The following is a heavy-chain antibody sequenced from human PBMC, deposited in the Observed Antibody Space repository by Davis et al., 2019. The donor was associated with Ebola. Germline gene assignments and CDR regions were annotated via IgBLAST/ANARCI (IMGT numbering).Heavy chain of an antibody. V-gene: IGHV3-11*01. CDR1: GFTFSDYY. J-gene: IGHJ6*02. D-gene: IGHD1-1*01. Sequence: GESLKISCAASGFTFSDYYMSWIRQAPGKGLEWLSYICTYGTTIYYGDSVKGRFTISRDNAKNSLYLQMHSLRPEDTAVYYCARGERRYYDYNGMDVWGQGTTVTVSS. CDR2: ICTYGTTI. CDR3: ARGERRYYDYNGMDV.